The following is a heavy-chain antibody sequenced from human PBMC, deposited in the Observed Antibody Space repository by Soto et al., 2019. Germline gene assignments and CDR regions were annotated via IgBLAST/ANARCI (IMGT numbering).Heavy chain of an antibody. J-gene: IGHJ4*02. Sequence: LPETLSLTCAVYGGSFSGYYWSWIRQPPGKGLEWIGEINHSGSTNYNPSLKSRVTISVDTSKNQFSLKLSSVTAADTAIYYCARGYGRNLDYWGQGTLVTVSS. V-gene: IGHV4-34*01. CDR2: INHSGST. CDR3: ARGYGRNLDY. D-gene: IGHD3-10*01. CDR1: GGSFSGYY.